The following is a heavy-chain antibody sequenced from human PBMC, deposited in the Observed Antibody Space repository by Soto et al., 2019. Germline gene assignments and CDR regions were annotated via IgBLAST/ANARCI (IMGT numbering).Heavy chain of an antibody. V-gene: IGHV1-18*01. Sequence: GASVKVSCKASGYTFTSYGISWVRQAPGQGLEWMGWISAYNGDTNYAQKLQGRVTMTTDTSTSTAYMELRSLRSDDTAVYYCARGYCTNGVCYTSYYWFDPWGQGTLVTVSS. CDR2: ISAYNGDT. CDR3: ARGYCTNGVCYTSYYWFDP. CDR1: GYTFTSYG. D-gene: IGHD2-8*01. J-gene: IGHJ5*02.